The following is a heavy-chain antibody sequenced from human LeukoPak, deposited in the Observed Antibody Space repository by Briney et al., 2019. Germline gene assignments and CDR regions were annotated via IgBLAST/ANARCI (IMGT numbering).Heavy chain of an antibody. V-gene: IGHV1-69*05. CDR1: GGTFSSYA. CDR3: AREGYSGSYRNHYFDY. CDR2: IIPIFGTA. D-gene: IGHD1-26*01. Sequence: SSVKVSCKASGGTFSSYAISWVRQAPGQGLEWMGGIIPIFGTANYAQKFQGRVTITTDESTSTAYMELSSLRSEDTAVYYCAREGYSGSYRNHYFDYWGQGTLVTVSS. J-gene: IGHJ4*02.